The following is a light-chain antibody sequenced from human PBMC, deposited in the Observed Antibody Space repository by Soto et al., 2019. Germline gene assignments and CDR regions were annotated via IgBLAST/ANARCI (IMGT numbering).Light chain of an antibody. CDR3: SAWDDSLSDVL. CDR1: SSNIGSNY. Sequence: QSVLTQPPSASGTPGQRVTISCSGGSSNIGSNYVYWYQQLPGTAPKLLIYSNDQRPSGVSGRFSGSKSGTSASLAISGLRSEDEADYYCSAWDDSLSDVLFGGGTQLTVL. CDR2: SND. V-gene: IGLV1-47*01. J-gene: IGLJ2*01.